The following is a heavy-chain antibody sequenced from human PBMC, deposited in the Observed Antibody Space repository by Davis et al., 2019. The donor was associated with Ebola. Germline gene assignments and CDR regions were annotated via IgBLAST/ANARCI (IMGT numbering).Heavy chain of an antibody. J-gene: IGHJ4*02. V-gene: IGHV3-48*02. CDR3: ARTGAIFGVVMGYHFDY. Sequence: GGSLRLSCAASGFTFSSYSMNWVRQAPGKGLEWISYISSSSFTIYYADSVKGRFTISRDNAKNSLYLQMNSLRDEDTAVYYCARTGAIFGVVMGYHFDYWGQGTLATVSS. CDR1: GFTFSSYS. CDR2: ISSSSFTI. D-gene: IGHD3-3*01.